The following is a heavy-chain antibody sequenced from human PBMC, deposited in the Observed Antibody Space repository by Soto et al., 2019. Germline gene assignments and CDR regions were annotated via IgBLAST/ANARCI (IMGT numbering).Heavy chain of an antibody. CDR3: ARDRNIVVVPAARDRYYYYYGMDV. J-gene: IGHJ6*02. CDR1: GFTFSSYA. D-gene: IGHD2-2*01. V-gene: IGHV3-30-3*01. CDR2: ISYDGSNK. Sequence: QVQLVESGGGVVQPGRSLRLSCAASGFTFSSYAMHWVRQAPGKGLEWVAVISYDGSNKYYADSLKGRFTISRDNSKNTLYLQMNSLRAEDTAVYYCARDRNIVVVPAARDRYYYYYGMDVWGQGTTVTVSS.